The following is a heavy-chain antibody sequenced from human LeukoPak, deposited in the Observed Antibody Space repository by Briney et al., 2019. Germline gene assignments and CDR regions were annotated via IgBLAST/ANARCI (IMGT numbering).Heavy chain of an antibody. CDR3: AKYVYGDYGGLDY. D-gene: IGHD4-17*01. CDR2: IRGSDGST. J-gene: IGHJ4*02. CDR1: GFTFSTYA. V-gene: IGHV3-23*01. Sequence: GEPLRLSCAASGFTFSTYALSWVRQAPGKGLEWVSSIRGSDGSTYYADSVKGRFAISRDNSKNTLYLQMNSLRAEDTAVYYCAKYVYGDYGGLDYWGQGTLVTVSS.